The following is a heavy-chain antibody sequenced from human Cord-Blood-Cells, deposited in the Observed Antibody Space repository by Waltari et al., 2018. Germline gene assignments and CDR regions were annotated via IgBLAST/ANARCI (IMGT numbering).Heavy chain of an antibody. CDR1: GYTLTELS. CDR2: CDREDGET. CDR3: ATAAIAVAGTAFDI. D-gene: IGHD6-19*01. V-gene: IGHV1-24*01. J-gene: IGHJ3*02. Sequence: QVQLVQSGAEVKKPGASVKVSCKVSGYTLTELSMHWVRQAPGKGLEWMGGCDREDGETIYAQKFQGRVTMTEDTSTDTAYMELSSLRSEDTAVYYCATAAIAVAGTAFDIWGQGTMVTVSS.